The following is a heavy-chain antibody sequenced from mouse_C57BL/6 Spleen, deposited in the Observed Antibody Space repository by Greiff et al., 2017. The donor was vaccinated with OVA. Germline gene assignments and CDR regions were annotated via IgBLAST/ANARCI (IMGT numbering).Heavy chain of an antibody. CDR3: TRALLQAWFAY. CDR2: IRNKANNHAT. V-gene: IGHV6-6*01. D-gene: IGHD6-1*01. CDR1: GFTFSDAW. Sequence: EVKLMESGGGLVQPGGSMKLSCAASGFTFSDAWMDWVRQSPEKGLEWVAEIRNKANNHATYYAESVKGRFTISRDDSKSRVYLQMNSLRAEDTGIYYCTRALLQAWFAYWGQGTLVTVSA. J-gene: IGHJ3*01.